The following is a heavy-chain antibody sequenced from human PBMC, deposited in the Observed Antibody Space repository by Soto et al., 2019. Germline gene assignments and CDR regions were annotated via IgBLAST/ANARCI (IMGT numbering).Heavy chain of an antibody. CDR2: IIPIFGTA. Sequence: GASVKVSCKASGGTFSSYAISWVRQAPGQGLEWMGGIIPIFGTANYAQKFQGRVTITADESTSTAYMELSSLRSEDTAVYYCARRLKKYYYDSSGYYSHWGQGTLVTVSS. CDR1: GGTFSSYA. J-gene: IGHJ4*02. V-gene: IGHV1-69*13. CDR3: ARRLKKYYYDSSGYYSH. D-gene: IGHD3-22*01.